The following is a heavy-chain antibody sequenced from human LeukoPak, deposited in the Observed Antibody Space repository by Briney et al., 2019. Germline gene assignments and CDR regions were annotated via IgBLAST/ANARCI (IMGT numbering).Heavy chain of an antibody. CDR2: IYYSGST. V-gene: IGHV4-39*01. D-gene: IGHD4-17*01. CDR3: ARQVYDYGDYVLWFDP. Sequence: SETLSLTCTVSGGSISSSSYYWGWIRQPPGKGLEWIGSIYYSGSTYYNPSLKSRVTISVDTSKNQFSLKPSSMTAADTAVYYCARQVYDYGDYVLWFDPWGQGTLVTVSS. J-gene: IGHJ5*02. CDR1: GGSISSSSYY.